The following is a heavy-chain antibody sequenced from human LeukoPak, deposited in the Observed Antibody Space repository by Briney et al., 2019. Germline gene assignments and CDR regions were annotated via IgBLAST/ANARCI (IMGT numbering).Heavy chain of an antibody. CDR1: GFTFRSYD. J-gene: IGHJ4*02. CDR3: VRGGIQVSGIDEIDY. CDR2: VGISGDT. V-gene: IGHV3-13*01. D-gene: IGHD6-19*01. Sequence: GGSLRLSCAASGFTFRSYDMHWVRQVTGKGLEWVSAVGISGDTYYAGSVKGRFTISRENAKNSLYLQMNSLTARDTAVYYCVRGGIQVSGIDEIDYWGQGTLVTVSS.